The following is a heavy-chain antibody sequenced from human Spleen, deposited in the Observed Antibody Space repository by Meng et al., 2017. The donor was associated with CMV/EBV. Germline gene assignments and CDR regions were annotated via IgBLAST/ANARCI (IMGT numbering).Heavy chain of an antibody. CDR2: ISSGSSAI. CDR3: ARSRSEGWQLVTGMNV. Sequence: GESLKISCAASGFTFSDYSMNWVRQVPGKGLEWVSYISSGSSAIYYADSVKGRFTVSRDNAQYSLYLQMNSLRAEDTAVYYCARSRSEGWQLVTGMNVWGQGTTVTVSS. CDR1: GFTFSDYS. V-gene: IGHV3-48*04. D-gene: IGHD6-6*01. J-gene: IGHJ6*02.